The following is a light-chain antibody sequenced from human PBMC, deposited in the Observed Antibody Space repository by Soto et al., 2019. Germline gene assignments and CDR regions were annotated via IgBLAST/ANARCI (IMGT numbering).Light chain of an antibody. CDR2: DAS. J-gene: IGKJ5*01. Sequence: DIQMTQSPSSLSACVGDRVTITCQASQDISNYLNWYQQQPGKAPKFLIYDASNLETGVPSRFSGSGSGTNFTFTISTLQPEDLPTYYFQQYDNLLLFGQGTRLEIK. CDR3: QQYDNLLL. V-gene: IGKV1-33*01. CDR1: QDISNY.